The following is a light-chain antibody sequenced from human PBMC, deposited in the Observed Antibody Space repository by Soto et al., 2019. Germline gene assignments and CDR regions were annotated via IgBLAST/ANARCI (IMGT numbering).Light chain of an antibody. J-gene: IGKJ2*01. Sequence: DIQMTQSPSSLSASVGDRVTIACRASQSITNYLNWYQQKPGKAPRLLIYAASSLQSGVPSRFSGSGSGTDFTLTISSLQPEDFALYYCQQSSSTMYTFGQGTKLEIK. V-gene: IGKV1-39*01. CDR3: QQSSSTMYT. CDR2: AAS. CDR1: QSITNY.